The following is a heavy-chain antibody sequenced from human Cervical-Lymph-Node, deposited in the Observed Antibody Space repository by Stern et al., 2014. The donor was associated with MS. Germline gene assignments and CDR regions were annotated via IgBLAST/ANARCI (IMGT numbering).Heavy chain of an antibody. CDR3: ATDYGADPYDSSGVDH. CDR1: GFTFSSYG. V-gene: IGHV3-33*01. J-gene: IGHJ4*02. Sequence: VQLLESGGNEVQPGRSLRLSCAAAGFTFSSYGMPWVRQAPGKGLEWVAVIWDDGSNEFYADSVKGRFTISRDNSKNTLYLQMNSLRVEDTAVYYCATDYGADPYDSSGVDHWGQGTLVTVSS. D-gene: IGHD3-22*01. CDR2: IWDDGSNE.